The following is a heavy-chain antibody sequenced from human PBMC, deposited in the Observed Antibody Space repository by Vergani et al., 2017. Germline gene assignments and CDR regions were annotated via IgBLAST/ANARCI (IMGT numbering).Heavy chain of an antibody. V-gene: IGHV4-59*01. D-gene: IGHD3-3*01. Sequence: QVQLQESGPGLVKPSETLSLTCTVSGGSISSYYWSWIRQPPGKGLEWFGYIYYSGSTNYNPSLKSRVTISVDTSKTQFSLKLSSVTAADTAVYYCARDDRDFWSGYYTGFDYWGQGTLVTVSS. CDR1: GGSISSYY. J-gene: IGHJ4*02. CDR3: ARDDRDFWSGYYTGFDY. CDR2: IYYSGST.